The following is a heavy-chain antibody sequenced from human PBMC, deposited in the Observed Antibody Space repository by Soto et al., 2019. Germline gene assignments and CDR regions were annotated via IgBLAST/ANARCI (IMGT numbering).Heavy chain of an antibody. V-gene: IGHV3-9*01. D-gene: IGHD3-22*01. Sequence: EVQLVESGGGLVQPGRSLRLSCAASGFTFDDYAMHWVRQRPGRGLEWVSGITWNSDEIGYPDSVKGRFSISRDNAKKYLYLQMNSLRPDDTALYHRAASRGFDSSGYSGYYYGMDVWGQGTTVTVSS. CDR3: AASRGFDSSGYSGYYYGMDV. J-gene: IGHJ6*02. CDR1: GFTFDDYA. CDR2: ITWNSDEI.